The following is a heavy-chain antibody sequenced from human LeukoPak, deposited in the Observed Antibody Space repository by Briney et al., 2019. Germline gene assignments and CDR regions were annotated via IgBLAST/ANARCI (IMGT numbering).Heavy chain of an antibody. CDR3: AKDRGKQWPNWYFDV. CDR2: ISGSGGSI. Sequence: QPGGSLRLSCAASGFTFSTYAMSWVRQAPGKGLEWVSTISGSGGSIYYADPVKGQLTISRDNSKNTLYLQMSSLRAEDTAVYYCAKDRGKQWPNWYFDVWGRGTLVTVSS. D-gene: IGHD6-19*01. CDR1: GFTFSTYA. J-gene: IGHJ2*01. V-gene: IGHV3-23*01.